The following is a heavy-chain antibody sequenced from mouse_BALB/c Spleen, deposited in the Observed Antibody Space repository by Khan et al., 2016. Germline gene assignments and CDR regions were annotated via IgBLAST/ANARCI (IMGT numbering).Heavy chain of an antibody. CDR1: GYTFNSCW. Sequence: QVQLQQSGAELMKPGASVKISCKATGYTFNSCWIEWVKQRPGHGLEWIGEILPGTDTTDYNEKFKDRAAFTADTSSNTAYMQLSSLTSEDSAVYYCAREELGSLFVYCGQGTLVTVSA. V-gene: IGHV1-9*01. D-gene: IGHD3-1*01. CDR3: AREELGSLFVY. CDR2: ILPGTDTT. J-gene: IGHJ3*01.